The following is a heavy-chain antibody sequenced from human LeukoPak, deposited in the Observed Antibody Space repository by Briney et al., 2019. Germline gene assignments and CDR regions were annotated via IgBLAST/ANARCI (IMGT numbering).Heavy chain of an antibody. D-gene: IGHD3-22*01. CDR2: ISSSGSTI. J-gene: IGHJ5*02. Sequence: RGSLRLSCAPSAFTLSSYAMNWVRPAPGKWLEWVPYISSSGSTIYYAGSVKGRYTISRDNAKNSLYLQMNSLRAEDTAVYYCARGSHDDSSGYYFAYNWFDPWGQGTLVTVSS. V-gene: IGHV3-48*03. CDR3: ARGSHDDSSGYYFAYNWFDP. CDR1: AFTLSSYA.